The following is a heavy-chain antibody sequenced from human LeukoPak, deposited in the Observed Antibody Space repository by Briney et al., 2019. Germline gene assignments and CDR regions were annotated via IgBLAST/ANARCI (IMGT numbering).Heavy chain of an antibody. CDR2: ISHSGRI. Sequence: SETLSLTCAVYGGSFSGYYWSWIRQPPGKGLEWIGEISHSGRINYTPSLKSRATISVDTSKNQFYLKLSSVTAADTAVYYCARGKNYDFWSGSNVMADYYYYMDVWGKGTTVTVSS. V-gene: IGHV4-34*01. J-gene: IGHJ6*03. D-gene: IGHD3-3*01. CDR1: GGSFSGYY. CDR3: ARGKNYDFWSGSNVMADYYYYMDV.